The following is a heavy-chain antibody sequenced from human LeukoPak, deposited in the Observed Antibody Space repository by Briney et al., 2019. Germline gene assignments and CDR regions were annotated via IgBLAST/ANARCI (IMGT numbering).Heavy chain of an antibody. CDR3: AKDYSSGWSGDAFDI. D-gene: IGHD6-19*01. V-gene: IGHV4-34*01. CDR2: INHSGST. Sequence: SETLSLTCAVYGGSFGGYYWSWIRQPPGKGLEWIGEINHSGSTNYNPSLKSRVTISTDTSQNQFSLKLSSVTAADTAVYYCAKDYSSGWSGDAFDIWGQGTMVTVSS. J-gene: IGHJ3*02. CDR1: GGSFGGYY.